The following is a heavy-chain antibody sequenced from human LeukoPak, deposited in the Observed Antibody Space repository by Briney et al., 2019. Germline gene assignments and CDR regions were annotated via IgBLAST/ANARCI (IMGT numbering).Heavy chain of an antibody. CDR1: GGSIGSGGYS. J-gene: IGHJ4*02. CDR2: IYHSGST. Sequence: SQTLSLTCAVSGGSIGSGGYSWSWIRQPPGKGLEWIGYIYHSGSTYYNPSLKSRVTISVDRSKNQFSLKLSSVTAADTAVYYCARETRENYFDYWGQGTLVTVSS. CDR3: ARETRENYFDY. V-gene: IGHV4-30-2*01.